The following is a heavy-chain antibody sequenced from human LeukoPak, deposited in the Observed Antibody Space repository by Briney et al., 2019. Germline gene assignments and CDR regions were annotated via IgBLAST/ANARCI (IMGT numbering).Heavy chain of an antibody. Sequence: PGESLKISCKGSGYSFTSYWIGWVRQMPGKGLEWMGIIYPGDSDTRYSPSFQGQVTISADKSINTAYLQWSRLKASATAMYYCARHGGETPSLSSWPNDYWGQGTLVTVSS. D-gene: IGHD6-13*01. CDR3: ARHGGETPSLSSWPNDY. CDR1: GYSFTSYW. J-gene: IGHJ4*02. CDR2: IYPGDSDT. V-gene: IGHV5-51*01.